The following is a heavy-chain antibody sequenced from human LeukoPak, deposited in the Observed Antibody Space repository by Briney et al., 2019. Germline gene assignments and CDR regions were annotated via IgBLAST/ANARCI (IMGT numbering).Heavy chain of an antibody. V-gene: IGHV3-74*01. CDR2: INSDGSIT. Sequence: PGGSLRLSCAASGFSFSFYWMHWVRQAPGKGLVWVSRINSDGSITSYADSVKGRFTISRDNAENTLYLQMNSLRAEDTAVYYCARPGVANAFDIWGLGTMVTVSS. CDR1: GFSFSFYW. CDR3: ARPGVANAFDI. J-gene: IGHJ3*02. D-gene: IGHD5-12*01.